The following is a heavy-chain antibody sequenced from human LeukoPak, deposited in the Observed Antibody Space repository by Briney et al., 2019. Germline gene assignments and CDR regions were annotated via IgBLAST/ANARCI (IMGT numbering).Heavy chain of an antibody. CDR3: ARDLEYNNGLDY. CDR2: ISSSSTI. CDR1: GFTFSSYS. D-gene: IGHD5-24*01. J-gene: IGHJ4*02. V-gene: IGHV3-48*01. Sequence: PGGSLRLSCAASGFTFSSYSMNWVRQAPGKGLEWVSYISSSSTIYYADSVKGRFTISRSNAKNSLYLQMNSLRAEDTAVYYCARDLEYNNGLDYWGQGTLVTVSS.